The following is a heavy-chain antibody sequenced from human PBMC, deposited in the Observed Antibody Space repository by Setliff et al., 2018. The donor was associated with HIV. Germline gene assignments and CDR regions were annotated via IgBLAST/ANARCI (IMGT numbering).Heavy chain of an antibody. V-gene: IGHV5-51*01. CDR3: ARQPTDTSGYNNWFDS. CDR1: GYTFTNYW. CDR2: IYPGDSDT. D-gene: IGHD3-3*01. J-gene: IGHJ5*01. Sequence: SLKISCRGSGYTFTNYWIGWVRQMPGRGLEWMGIIYPGDSDTRYSPSFEGQVTMSADKSINAAYLQWNSLKASDTAMYYCARQPTDTSGYNNWFDSWGQGTLVTVSS.